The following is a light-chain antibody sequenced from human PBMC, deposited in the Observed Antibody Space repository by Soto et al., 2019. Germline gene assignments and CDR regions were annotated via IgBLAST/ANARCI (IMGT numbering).Light chain of an antibody. J-gene: IGLJ1*01. CDR2: DDD. V-gene: IGLV1-51*01. CDR3: GSWDSSLSDYV. Sequence: QSVLTQPASVSGSPGQSVTISCTGPRSDIGDSNFISWYQHSPGKAPRLLIYDDDKRPSGIPDRFSGSKSGTSATLGITGFQTGDEADYYCGSWDSSLSDYVFGTGTKVTVL. CDR1: RSDIGDSNF.